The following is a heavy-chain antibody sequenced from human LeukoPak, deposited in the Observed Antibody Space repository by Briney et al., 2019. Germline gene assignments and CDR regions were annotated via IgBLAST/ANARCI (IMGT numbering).Heavy chain of an antibody. V-gene: IGHV3-30*18. CDR2: ISYDGSNK. J-gene: IGHJ4*02. CDR1: GFTFSSYG. D-gene: IGHD2-2*01. CDR3: AKTPPHQYYFDY. Sequence: GGSLRLSCAASGFTFSSYGMHWVRQAPGKGLEGVAVISYDGSNKYCADSVKGRFTISRDNSKNTLYLQMNSLRAEDTAVYYCAKTPPHQYYFDYWGQGTLVTVSS.